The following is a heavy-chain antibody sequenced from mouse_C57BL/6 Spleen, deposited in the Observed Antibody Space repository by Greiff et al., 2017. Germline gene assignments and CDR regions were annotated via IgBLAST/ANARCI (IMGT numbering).Heavy chain of an antibody. CDR3: AGDYYGSNAMDY. J-gene: IGHJ4*01. V-gene: IGHV1-39*01. Sequence: VQLQQSGPELVKPGASVKISCKASGYSFTDYNMNWVKQSNGKSLEWIGVINPNYGTTSYNQKFKGKATLTVDQSSSTAYMQRNSLTSVYSAVYYCAGDYYGSNAMDYWGQGTSVTVSS. D-gene: IGHD1-1*01. CDR1: GYSFTDYN. CDR2: INPNYGTT.